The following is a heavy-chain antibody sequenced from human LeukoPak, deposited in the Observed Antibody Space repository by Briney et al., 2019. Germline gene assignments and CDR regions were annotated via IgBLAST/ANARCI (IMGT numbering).Heavy chain of an antibody. CDR3: AKGRALEVVAAFNY. V-gene: IGHV3-23*01. CDR1: GFTFSSYA. Sequence: GSLRLSCAASGFTFSSYAMGWVRPAPGKGVEWVSAISGSGANTYYADSVKGRFTISRDNSKNTLSLQMNTLRTDDTAVYYCAKGRALEVVAAFNYWGQGTVVTVSS. D-gene: IGHD2-15*01. J-gene: IGHJ4*02. CDR2: ISGSGANT.